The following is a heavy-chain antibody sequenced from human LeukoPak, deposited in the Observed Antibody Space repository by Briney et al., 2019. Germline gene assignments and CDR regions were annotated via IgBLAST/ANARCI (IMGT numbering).Heavy chain of an antibody. Sequence: GASVKVSCKASGYAFTDYYIHWLRQAPGQGLEWMGWINPNSGGTHYAQNFHGRVTLTRDTSIITAYMDLTRLTSDDTAVYYCARDYLSSAFDYWGQGTLVTVSS. CDR1: GYAFTDYY. D-gene: IGHD2/OR15-2a*01. J-gene: IGHJ4*02. V-gene: IGHV1-2*02. CDR3: ARDYLSSAFDY. CDR2: INPNSGGT.